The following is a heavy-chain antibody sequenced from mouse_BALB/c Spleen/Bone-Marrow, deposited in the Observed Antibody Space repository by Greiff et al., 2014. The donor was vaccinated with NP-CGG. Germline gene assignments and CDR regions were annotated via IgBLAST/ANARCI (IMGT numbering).Heavy chain of an antibody. Sequence: VQLKESGAELVKPGASVKLSCTASGFNIKDTYMHWVKQRPEQGLEWIGRIDPANGNTKYDPKFQGKATITADTSSNTAYLQLSSLTSEDAAVYYCASYYYGSSSFAYRGQGTQVTVSA. V-gene: IGHV14-3*02. J-gene: IGHJ3*01. CDR3: ASYYYGSSSFAY. D-gene: IGHD1-1*01. CDR1: GFNIKDTY. CDR2: IDPANGNT.